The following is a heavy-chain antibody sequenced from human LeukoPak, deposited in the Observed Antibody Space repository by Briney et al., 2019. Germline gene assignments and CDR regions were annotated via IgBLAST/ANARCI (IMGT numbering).Heavy chain of an antibody. CDR2: INHSGST. J-gene: IGHJ4*02. CDR3: ARVLLRSGWYGGNYFDY. D-gene: IGHD6-19*01. Sequence: PSETLSLTCAVYGGSFSGYYWSWIRQPPGKGLEWIGEINHSGSTNYNPSLKSRVTISVDTSKNQFSLKLSSVTAADTAVYYCARVLLRSGWYGGNYFDYWGQGTLVTVSS. CDR1: GGSFSGYY. V-gene: IGHV4-34*01.